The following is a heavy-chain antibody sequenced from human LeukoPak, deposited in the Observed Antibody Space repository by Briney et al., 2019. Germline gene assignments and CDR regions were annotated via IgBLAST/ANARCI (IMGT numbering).Heavy chain of an antibody. CDR3: ARDSPVGTAMVNLDY. CDR2: MNPNSGNT. Sequence: ASVKVSCKASGYTFTSYDINWVRQATGQGLEWMGWMNPNSGNTGYAQKLQGRVTMTTDTSTSTAYMELRSLRSDDTAVYYCARDSPVGTAMVNLDYWGQGTLVTVSS. J-gene: IGHJ4*02. CDR1: GYTFTSYD. D-gene: IGHD5-18*01. V-gene: IGHV1-8*01.